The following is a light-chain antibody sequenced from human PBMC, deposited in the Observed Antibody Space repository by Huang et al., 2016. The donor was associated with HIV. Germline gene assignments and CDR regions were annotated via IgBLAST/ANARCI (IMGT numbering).Light chain of an antibody. J-gene: IGKJ4*01. CDR2: GAS. CDR3: QQFGTSPLT. Sequence: EIVLTQSPGILSVSPGERATLSCRASQIVSSNYLAWYQQKPGQAPRRLIYGASSRATGIPDRFSGSGSGTDFTLTISRLEPEDFAVYYCQQFGTSPLTFGGETKVEI. V-gene: IGKV3-20*01. CDR1: QIVSSNY.